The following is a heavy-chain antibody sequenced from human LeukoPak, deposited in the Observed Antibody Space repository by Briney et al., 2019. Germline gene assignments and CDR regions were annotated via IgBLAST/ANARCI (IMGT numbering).Heavy chain of an antibody. CDR1: GFPFSSYW. J-gene: IGHJ4*02. CDR2: IKQDGSKK. CDR3: ARYSGSYYYPPAWDL. V-gene: IGHV3-7*01. Sequence: GGSLRLSCVASGFPFSSYWMTWVRQAPGKGLEWVANIKQDGSKKSYVDSVKGRFTISRDNAKNSLYLQMNSLRAEDTAIYYCARYSGSYYYPPAWDLWGQGTLVTVSS. D-gene: IGHD1-26*01.